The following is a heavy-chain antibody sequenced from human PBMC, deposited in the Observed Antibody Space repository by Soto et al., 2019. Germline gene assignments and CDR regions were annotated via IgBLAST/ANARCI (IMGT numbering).Heavy chain of an antibody. V-gene: IGHV4-4*02. J-gene: IGHJ4*02. CDR2: ISQSGTT. CDR1: GGSISTGGW. Sequence: QVQLQESGPGLVKPSETLSLTCDVSGGSISTGGWWSWVRQPPGKGLEWIGQISQSGTTNYNPSLESGVTISMDKSKNPFSLRLTAVTAADTGVYFCAQFPSDGYNSYLDYWGPGTLVTVSS. D-gene: IGHD3-22*01. CDR3: AQFPSDGYNSYLDY.